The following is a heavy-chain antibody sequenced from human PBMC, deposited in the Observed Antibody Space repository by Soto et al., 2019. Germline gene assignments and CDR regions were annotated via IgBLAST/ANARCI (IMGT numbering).Heavy chain of an antibody. CDR3: ARTKCSGGSCYSWTLDY. CDR2: RYYSESA. D-gene: IGHD2-15*01. Sequence: SETLSLTCTVSGGSITTGGYYWSWIRQLPGKGLEWIGHRYYSESAYYNPSLKSRVSISLDTSKNQFSLKLSFVTAADTAMYYCARTKCSGGSCYSWTLDYWGQGTPVTVSS. J-gene: IGHJ4*02. V-gene: IGHV4-31*03. CDR1: GGSITTGGYY.